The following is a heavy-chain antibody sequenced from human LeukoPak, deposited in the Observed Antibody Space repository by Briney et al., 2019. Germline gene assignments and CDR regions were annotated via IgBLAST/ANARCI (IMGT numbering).Heavy chain of an antibody. CDR3: ARDSRYSDWFRIPYYYYYYMDV. V-gene: IGHV4-61*02. CDR2: IYTSGST. Sequence: PSETLSLACTVSGGSISSGSYYWSWIRQPAGKGLEWIGRIYTSGSTNYNPSLKSRVTISVDTSKNQFSLKLSSVTAADTAVYYCARDSRYSDWFRIPYYYYYYMDVWGKGTTVTVSS. CDR1: GGSISSGSYY. D-gene: IGHD3-9*01. J-gene: IGHJ6*03.